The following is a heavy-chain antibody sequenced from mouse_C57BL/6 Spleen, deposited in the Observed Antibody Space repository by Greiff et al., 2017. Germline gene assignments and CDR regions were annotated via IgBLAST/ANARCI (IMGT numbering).Heavy chain of an antibody. CDR2: IFPGGGST. Sequence: VQLQQSGAELMQPGASVKLSCKATGYTFTGYWIEWVKQRPGPGLAWIGEIFPGGGSTNYNEKFKGKATLTADTSSNTAYMQLSSLATAASAIXGCARDVWLLPDWGQGTLVTVSA. V-gene: IGHV1-9*01. J-gene: IGHJ3*01. CDR1: GYTFTGYW. CDR3: ARDVWLLPD. D-gene: IGHD2-3*01.